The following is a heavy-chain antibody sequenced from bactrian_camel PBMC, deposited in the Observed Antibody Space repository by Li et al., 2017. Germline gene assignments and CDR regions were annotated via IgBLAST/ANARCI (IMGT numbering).Heavy chain of an antibody. D-gene: IGHD2*01. J-gene: IGHJ6*01. CDR2: SDRDGGA. CDR1: GRKISDYH. CDR3: VTSGGSYTSFSEFRY. V-gene: IGHV3S53*01. Sequence: HVQLVESGGGPVQSGGSLRLSCAASGRKISDYHMGWFCQIPGKEREGVAVSDRDGGATYADSVKGRFTISQDKDKRTVYLEMNNLKPEDTAMYYCVTSGGSYTSFSEFRYWGQGTQVTVS.